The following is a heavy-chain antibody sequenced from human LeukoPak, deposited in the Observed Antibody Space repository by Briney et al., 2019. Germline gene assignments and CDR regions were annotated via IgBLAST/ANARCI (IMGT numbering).Heavy chain of an antibody. CDR3: AKSESEWSPFDY. CDR1: GFTFSTYT. CDR2: IGNNGGGI. Sequence: PGGSLRLSCAASGFTFSTYTMYWVRHPPGKRLEWVSIIGNNGGGIHYADSVKGRFTISRDNSKNTLYLQMNSLRAEDTAVYYCAKSESEWSPFDYWGQGTLVTVSS. V-gene: IGHV3-23*01. D-gene: IGHD3-3*01. J-gene: IGHJ4*02.